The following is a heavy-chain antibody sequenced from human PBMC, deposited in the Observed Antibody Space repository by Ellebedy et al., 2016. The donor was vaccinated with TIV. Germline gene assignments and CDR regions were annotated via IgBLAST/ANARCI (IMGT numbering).Heavy chain of an antibody. J-gene: IGHJ4*02. Sequence: ASVKVSCKASGYTFPSYGISWVRQAPGQGLEWMGRISADNGNTNYAQKLQGRVTMTTDTSTTTAYMELRSLRSDDTAVYYCARVDDDDYVWGSFRYPNLRFWGQGTLVTVSS. CDR2: ISADNGNT. V-gene: IGHV1-18*01. CDR3: ARVDDDDYVWGSFRYPNLRF. CDR1: GYTFPSYG. D-gene: IGHD3-16*02.